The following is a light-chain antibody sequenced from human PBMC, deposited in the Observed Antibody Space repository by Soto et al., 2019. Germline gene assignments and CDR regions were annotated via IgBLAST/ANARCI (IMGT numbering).Light chain of an antibody. V-gene: IGKV1-13*02. CDR3: QQFNSYQFT. CDR1: QGISSA. J-gene: IGKJ3*01. CDR2: DAS. Sequence: AIQLTQSPSSLSASVGDRVTITCRASQGISSALAWYQQKPGKAPKLLIYDASSLESGVPSRFSGRGSGTDFPLTISSLQPEDFATYYCQQFNSYQFTFGPGTKVDIK.